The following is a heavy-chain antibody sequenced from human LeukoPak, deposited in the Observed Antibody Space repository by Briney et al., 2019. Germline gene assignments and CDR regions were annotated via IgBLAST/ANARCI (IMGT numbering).Heavy chain of an antibody. CDR2: INHSGST. J-gene: IGHJ3*02. Sequence: PSETLSLTCAVYGGSFSGYYWSWIRQPPGKGLEWIGEINHSGSTNYNPSLKSRVTISVDTSKNQFSLKLSSVTAADTAVYYCARVYYYDSSGYFPFAFDIWGQGTVVTVSS. CDR1: GGSFSGYY. V-gene: IGHV4-34*01. D-gene: IGHD3-22*01. CDR3: ARVYYYDSSGYFPFAFDI.